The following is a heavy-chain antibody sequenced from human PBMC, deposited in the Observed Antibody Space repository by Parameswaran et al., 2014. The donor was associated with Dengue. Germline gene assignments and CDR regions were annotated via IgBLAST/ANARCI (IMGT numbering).Heavy chain of an antibody. Sequence: IRQPPGKGLEWIGEINHSGSTNYNPSLKSRVTISVDTSKNQFSLKLSSVTAADTAVYYCARSRYYGSGRSPVDYWGQGTLVTVSS. CDR2: INHSGST. D-gene: IGHD3-10*01. CDR3: ARSRYYGSGRSPVDY. J-gene: IGHJ4*02. V-gene: IGHV4-34*01.